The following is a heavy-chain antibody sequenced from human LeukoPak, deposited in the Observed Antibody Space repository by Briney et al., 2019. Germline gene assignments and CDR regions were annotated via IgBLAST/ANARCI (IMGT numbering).Heavy chain of an antibody. V-gene: IGHV3-23*01. D-gene: IGHD3-22*01. Sequence: PGGTLRLSCVVSGFTFSSYAMSCVRQAPGKGLDWVSAIGSSGGSTYYADSVKGRFTISRDNSKNTLYLQMNSLRAEDTAVYYCAKDPYDSSGYWYDYWGQGTLVTASS. CDR3: AKDPYDSSGYWYDY. CDR2: IGSSGGST. J-gene: IGHJ4*02. CDR1: GFTFSSYA.